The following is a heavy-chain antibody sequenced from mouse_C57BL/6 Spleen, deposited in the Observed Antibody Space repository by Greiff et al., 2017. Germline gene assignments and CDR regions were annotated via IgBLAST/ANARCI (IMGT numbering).Heavy chain of an antibody. CDR2: IYPSDSET. V-gene: IGHV1-61*01. CDR3: ARSYDGYYPFAY. Sequence: QVQLQQPGAELVRPGSSVKLSCKASGYTFTSYWMDWVKQRPGQGLEWIGNIYPSDSETHYNQKFKDKATLTVDKSSSTAYMQLSSLTSEDSAVXYCARSYDGYYPFAYWGQGTLVTVSA. CDR1: GYTFTSYW. J-gene: IGHJ3*01. D-gene: IGHD2-3*01.